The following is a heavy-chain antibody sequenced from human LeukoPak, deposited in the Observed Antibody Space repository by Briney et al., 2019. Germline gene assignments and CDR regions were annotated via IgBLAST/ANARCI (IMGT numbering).Heavy chain of an antibody. D-gene: IGHD6-13*01. Sequence: SETLSLTCAVSAYSISTNYYWGWIRQPPGKGLEWIGSIYHNGNTYYNPSLKSRVTISVDTSKNHFSLKLSSVTAADTALYYCARDLKSAGFVDWAQGTLVTVSS. CDR1: AYSISTNYY. J-gene: IGHJ4*02. CDR3: ARDLKSAGFVD. V-gene: IGHV4-38-2*02. CDR2: IYHNGNT.